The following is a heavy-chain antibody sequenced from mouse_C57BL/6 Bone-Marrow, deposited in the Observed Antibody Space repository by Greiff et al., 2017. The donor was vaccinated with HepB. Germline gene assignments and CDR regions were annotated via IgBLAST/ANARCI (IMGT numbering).Heavy chain of an antibody. Sequence: VKLQESGPELVKPGASVKLSCKASGYTFTSYDINWVKQRPGQGLEWIGWIYPRDGSTKYNETFKGKATLTVDTSSSTAYMELHSLTSEDSAVYFCAREGGLLGALDFDYWGQGTTLTVSS. CDR2: IYPRDGST. J-gene: IGHJ2*01. D-gene: IGHD2-3*01. V-gene: IGHV1-85*01. CDR3: AREGGLLGALDFDY. CDR1: GYTFTSYD.